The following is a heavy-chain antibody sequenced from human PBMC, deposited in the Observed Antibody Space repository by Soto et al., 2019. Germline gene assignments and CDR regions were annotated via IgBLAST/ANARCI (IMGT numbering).Heavy chain of an antibody. Sequence: SETLSLTCTVSGGSISSSSYYWGWIRQPPGKGLEWIGGIYYSGSTYYNPSLKSRVTISVDTSKNQFSLKLSSVTAADTAVYYCASDYGGTTAYYYYGMDVWGQGTTVTVSS. D-gene: IGHD4-17*01. CDR3: ASDYGGTTAYYYYGMDV. J-gene: IGHJ6*02. CDR1: GGSISSSSYY. CDR2: IYYSGST. V-gene: IGHV4-39*01.